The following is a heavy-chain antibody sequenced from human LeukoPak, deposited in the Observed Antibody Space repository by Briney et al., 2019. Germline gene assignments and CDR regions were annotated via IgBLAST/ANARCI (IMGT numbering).Heavy chain of an antibody. D-gene: IGHD3-9*01. J-gene: IGHJ2*01. CDR2: IYYSGST. CDR1: GGSISSYY. V-gene: IGHV4-59*01. CDR3: ARDHELRYFDWLSSDWYLDL. Sequence: SETLSLTCTVSGGSISSYYWSWIRQPPGKGLEWIGYIYYSGSTNYNPSLKSRVTISVDTSKNQFSLKLSSVTAADTAVYYCARDHELRYFDWLSSDWYLDLWGRGTLVTVSS.